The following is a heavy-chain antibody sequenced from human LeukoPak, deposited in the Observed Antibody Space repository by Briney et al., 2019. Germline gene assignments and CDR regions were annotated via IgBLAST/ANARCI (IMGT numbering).Heavy chain of an antibody. CDR2: ISDTGGRT. J-gene: IGHJ4*02. V-gene: IGHV3-23*01. Sequence: GGSLRLSCAVSGITLSNYGMTWVRQAPGKGLEWVAGISDTGGRTNYADSVKGRFTISRDNPKNTLYLQMNSLRAEDTAVYFCAKRGVVIRVFLVGFHKEAYYFESWGQGAQVTVSS. CDR1: GITLSNYG. CDR3: AKRGVVIRVFLVGFHKEAYYFES. D-gene: IGHD3-3*01.